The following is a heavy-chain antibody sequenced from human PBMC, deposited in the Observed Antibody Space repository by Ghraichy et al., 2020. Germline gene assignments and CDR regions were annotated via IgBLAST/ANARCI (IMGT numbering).Heavy chain of an antibody. V-gene: IGHV4-59*01. CDR2: IYYSGST. Sequence: SETLSLTCTVSGGSISSYYWSWIRQPPGKGLEWIGYIYYSGSTNYNPSLKSRVTISVDTSKNQFSLKLSSVTAADTAVYYCARDLRDCSSTSCYHYYYYGMDVWGQGTTVTVSS. CDR1: GGSISSYY. J-gene: IGHJ6*02. CDR3: ARDLRDCSSTSCYHYYYYGMDV. D-gene: IGHD2-2*01.